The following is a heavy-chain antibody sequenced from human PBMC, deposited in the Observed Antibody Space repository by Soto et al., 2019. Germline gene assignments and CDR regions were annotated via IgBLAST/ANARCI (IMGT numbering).Heavy chain of an antibody. V-gene: IGHV6-1*01. J-gene: IGHJ6*04. Sequence: PSQTLSLTCAISGASVSSKSAAWNWTRQSPSRGLEWLGRTYYRSKWYNDYAVSVKSRITINPDTSKNQFSLHLNSVTPEDTAVYYCGTFLSTTSPDVWGEGTTVTVSS. CDR3: GTFLSTTSPDV. CDR1: GASVSSKSAA. CDR2: TYYRSKWYN. D-gene: IGHD2-2*01.